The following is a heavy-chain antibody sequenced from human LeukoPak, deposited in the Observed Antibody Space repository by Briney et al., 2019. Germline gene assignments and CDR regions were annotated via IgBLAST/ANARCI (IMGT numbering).Heavy chain of an antibody. CDR1: GFTFSNYA. V-gene: IGHV3-23*01. CDR3: AKSLSGGGYYFEY. CDR2: ISDSGGST. D-gene: IGHD3-10*01. Sequence: DPGGSLRLSCAASGFTFSNYAMTWVRQAPGKGLEWVSGISDSGGSTYYADSVKGRFTISRDNSKNTLYLQMNSLRAEDTAVYYCAKSLSGGGYYFEYWGQGTPVTVSS. J-gene: IGHJ4*02.